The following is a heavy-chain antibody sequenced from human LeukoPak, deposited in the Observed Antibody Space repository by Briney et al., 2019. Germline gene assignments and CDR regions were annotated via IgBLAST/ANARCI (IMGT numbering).Heavy chain of an antibody. V-gene: IGHV4-4*07. CDR1: GGSISSDY. CDR3: ARRATYCSSTSCYPNFDY. D-gene: IGHD2-2*01. Sequence: SETLSLSCSVSGGSISSDYWSWIRQPAGKGLEWIGRIYTSGNTDYNPSLKSRVTMSVDTSKNQFSLKLSSVTAADTAVYYCARRATYCSSTSCYPNFDYWGQGTLVTVSS. CDR2: IYTSGNT. J-gene: IGHJ4*02.